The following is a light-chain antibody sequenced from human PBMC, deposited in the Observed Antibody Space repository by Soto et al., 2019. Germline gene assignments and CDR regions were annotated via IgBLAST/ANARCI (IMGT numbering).Light chain of an antibody. J-gene: IGKJ4*01. CDR1: QSVSSTY. CDR3: QHYGSLVLT. CDR2: GAS. V-gene: IGKV3-20*01. Sequence: EIVLTQSPGTLSLSPGERATLSCRASQSVSSTYLAWYQQKPGQAPRLLIYGASSRATGIPDRFSGSGSGTDFNLTISRLEPEDSAVYYCQHYGSLVLTFGGGTKVEIK.